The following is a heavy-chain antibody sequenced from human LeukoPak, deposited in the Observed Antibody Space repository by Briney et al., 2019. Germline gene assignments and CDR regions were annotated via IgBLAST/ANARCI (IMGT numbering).Heavy chain of an antibody. CDR3: ARHPDHSSGWYDWFDP. D-gene: IGHD6-19*01. CDR2: IYPGDSDT. Sequence: GESLKISCKGSGYSFTSYWIGWVRQMPGKGLEWMGIIYPGDSDTRYSPSFQGQVTISADKSISTAYLQWSSLKASDTAMYYCARHPDHSSGWYDWFDPWGQGTLVTVSS. CDR1: GYSFTSYW. V-gene: IGHV5-51*01. J-gene: IGHJ5*02.